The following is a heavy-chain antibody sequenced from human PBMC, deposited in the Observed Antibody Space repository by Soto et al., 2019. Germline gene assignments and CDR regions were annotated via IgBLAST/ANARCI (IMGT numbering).Heavy chain of an antibody. CDR2: ISAYNGNT. CDR3: ARYDSSGYSGYYYGMDV. D-gene: IGHD3-22*01. V-gene: IGHV1-18*01. Sequence: GASVKVSCKASGYTFTSYGISWVRQAPGQGLEWMGWISAYNGNTNYAQKLQGRVTMTTDTSTSTAYMELRSLRSDDTAVYYCARYDSSGYSGYYYGMDVWGQRTTVTVSS. J-gene: IGHJ6*02. CDR1: GYTFTSYG.